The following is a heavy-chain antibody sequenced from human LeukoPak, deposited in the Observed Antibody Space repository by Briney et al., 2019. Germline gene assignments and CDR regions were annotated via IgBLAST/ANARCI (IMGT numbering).Heavy chain of an antibody. D-gene: IGHD3-10*01. CDR3: ASAMVRGVITTDY. Sequence: GGSLRLSCAASGFTFSSYSMNWVRQAPGKGLEWVSSISSSSSYIYYADPVKGRFTISRDNAKNSLYLKMNSLRAEDTAVYYCASAMVRGVITTDYWGQGTLVTVSS. J-gene: IGHJ4*02. CDR1: GFTFSSYS. CDR2: ISSSSSYI. V-gene: IGHV3-21*01.